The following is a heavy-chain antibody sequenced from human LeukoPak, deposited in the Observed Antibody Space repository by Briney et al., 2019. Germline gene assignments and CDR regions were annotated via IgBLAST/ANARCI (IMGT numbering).Heavy chain of an antibody. CDR1: GFTFSSYS. Sequence: GGSLRPSCAASGFTFSSYSMNWVRQAPGKGLEWVSSISSSSSYIYYADSVKGRFTISRDNAKNSLYLQMNSLRAEDTAVYYCASVDTAMVFWAFDIWGQGTMVTVSS. CDR2: ISSSSSYI. D-gene: IGHD5-18*01. CDR3: ASVDTAMVFWAFDI. J-gene: IGHJ3*02. V-gene: IGHV3-21*01.